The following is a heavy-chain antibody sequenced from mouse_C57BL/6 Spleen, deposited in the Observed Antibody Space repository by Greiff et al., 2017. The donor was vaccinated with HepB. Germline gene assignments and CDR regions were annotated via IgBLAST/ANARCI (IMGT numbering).Heavy chain of an antibody. CDR3: ARSWNSMVTTVMDY. CDR1: GYAFSSSW. V-gene: IGHV1-82*01. Sequence: QVQLQQSGPELVKPGASVKISCKASGYAFSSSWMNWVKQRPGKGLEWIGRIYPGDGDTNYNGKFKGKATLTADKSSSTAYMQLSSLTSEDSAVYFCARSWNSMVTTVMDYWGQGTSVTVSS. J-gene: IGHJ4*01. CDR2: IYPGDGDT. D-gene: IGHD2-2*01.